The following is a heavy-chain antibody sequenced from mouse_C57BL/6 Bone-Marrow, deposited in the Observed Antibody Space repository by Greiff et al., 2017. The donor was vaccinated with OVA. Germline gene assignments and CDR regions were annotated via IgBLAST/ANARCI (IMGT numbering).Heavy chain of an antibody. J-gene: IGHJ2*01. CDR3: TRAYSNYGDSDY. CDR1: GYTFTDYE. V-gene: IGHV1-15*01. Sequence: VQLQQSGAELVRPGASVTLSCKASGYTFTDYEMHWVKQTPVHGLEWIGAIDPETGGTAYNQKFKGKAILTADKSSSTAYMELRSLTSEDSAVYYCTRAYSNYGDSDYWGQGTTLTVSS. CDR2: IDPETGGT. D-gene: IGHD2-5*01.